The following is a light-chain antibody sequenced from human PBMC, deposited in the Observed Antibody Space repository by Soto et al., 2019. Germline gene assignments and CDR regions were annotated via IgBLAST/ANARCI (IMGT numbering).Light chain of an antibody. CDR3: QQKSEWRT. J-gene: IGKJ1*01. CDR2: DAS. CDR1: QSVCTH. Sequence: EILLTQSPDTLSVSLGERATLSCRASQSVCTHLAWYQQKPGQAPRLLIFDASKRTTGTPDRFSGSGSGTEFNLTIGGLQSDDRAVYYCQQKSEWRTFGQGTKVDI. V-gene: IGKV3-15*01.